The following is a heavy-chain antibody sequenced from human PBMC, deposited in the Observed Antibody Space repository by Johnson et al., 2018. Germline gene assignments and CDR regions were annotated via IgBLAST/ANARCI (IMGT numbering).Heavy chain of an antibody. CDR1: GGSISSYY. D-gene: IGHD7-27*01. J-gene: IGHJ1*01. V-gene: IGHV4-59*01. CDR2: IYYSGST. CDR3: ARHGENYFQH. Sequence: QVQLQESGPGLVKPSETLSLTCTVSGGSISSYYWSWIRQPPGKGLEWIGYIYYSGSTNYNPSLKSRVTISVDTSKTQFALKLSSVTAADTAVYYGARHGENYFQHWGQGTLVTVSS.